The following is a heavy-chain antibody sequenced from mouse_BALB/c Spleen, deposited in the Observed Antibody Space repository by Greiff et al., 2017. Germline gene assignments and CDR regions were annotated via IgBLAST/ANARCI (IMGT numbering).Heavy chain of an antibody. V-gene: IGHV5-12-1*01. D-gene: IGHD2-1*01. J-gene: IGHJ3*01. CDR2: ISSGGGST. CDR1: GFAFSSYD. CDR3: ARGGGNYPTWFAY. Sequence: EVQRVESGGGLVKPGGSLKLSCAASGFAFSSYDMSWVRQTPEKRLEWVAYISSGGGSTYYPDTVKGRFTISRDNAKNTLYLQMSSLKSEDTAMYYCARGGGNYPTWFAYWGQGTLVTVSA.